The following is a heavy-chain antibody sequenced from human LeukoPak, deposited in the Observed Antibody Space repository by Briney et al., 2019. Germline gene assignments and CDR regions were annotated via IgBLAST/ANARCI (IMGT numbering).Heavy chain of an antibody. CDR2: ISYDGSNK. D-gene: IGHD2-2*01. CDR3: ARASRYCSSTSCWYWFDP. V-gene: IGHV3-30*04. Sequence: GRSLRLSCAASGFTFSSYAMHWVRQAPGKGLEWVAIISYDGSNKYYADSVKGRFTISRDNSKNTLYLQMNSLRAEDTAVYYCARASRYCSSTSCWYWFDPWGQGTLVSVS. CDR1: GFTFSSYA. J-gene: IGHJ5*02.